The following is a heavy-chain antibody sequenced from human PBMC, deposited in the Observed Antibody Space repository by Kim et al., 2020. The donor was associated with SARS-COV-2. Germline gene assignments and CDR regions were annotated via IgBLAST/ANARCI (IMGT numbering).Heavy chain of an antibody. Sequence: SETLSLTCTVSGGSFIGSIYYWGWIRQPPGKGLEWIGTIYYSGSTYYNPSLNSRVTISVDTSKNQFSLKMRSVTAADTAVYFCWRGQTGDVPSDDAFDVWGQGTMVTVSS. CDR1: GGSFIGSIYY. CDR2: IYYSGST. V-gene: IGHV4-39*07. D-gene: IGHD1-1*01. CDR3: WRGQTGDVPSDDAFDV. J-gene: IGHJ3*01.